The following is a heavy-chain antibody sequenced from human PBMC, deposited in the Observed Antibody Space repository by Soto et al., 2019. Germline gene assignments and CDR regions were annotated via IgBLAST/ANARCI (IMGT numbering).Heavy chain of an antibody. D-gene: IGHD3-3*01. V-gene: IGHV3-15*07. CDR3: TTDSDFSTRLVRFDY. J-gene: IGHJ4*01. CDR1: GFTFSNAW. CDR2: IKSKTDGGTT. Sequence: GGSLRLSCAASGFTFSNAWINWVRQAPGKGLEWVGRIKSKTDGGTTDFAAPVKGRFAISIDDSKDMVFLQMNSLKIEDTAVYYCTTDSDFSTRLVRFDYWGRGTLVT.